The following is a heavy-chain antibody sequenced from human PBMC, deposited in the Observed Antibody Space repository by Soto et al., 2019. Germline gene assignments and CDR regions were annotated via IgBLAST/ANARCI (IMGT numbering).Heavy chain of an antibody. J-gene: IGHJ4*02. CDR3: ARGKLSDYVWGSYRYHFDY. D-gene: IGHD3-16*02. Sequence: PSETLSLTCAVYGASFSGSYWSWIRQPPGKGLEWIGEINHSGSTNYNPSLKSRVTISVDTSKNQFSLKLSSVTAADTAVYYCARGKLSDYVWGSYRYHFDYWGQGTVVTVSS. V-gene: IGHV4-34*01. CDR1: GASFSGSY. CDR2: INHSGST.